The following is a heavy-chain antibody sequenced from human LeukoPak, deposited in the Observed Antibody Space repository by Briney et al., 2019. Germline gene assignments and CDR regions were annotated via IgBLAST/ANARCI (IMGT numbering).Heavy chain of an antibody. CDR3: ARDPTGTTVYGAFDI. Sequence: PSETLSLTCTVSGGSISINYWSWIRQPPGKGLEWIGYIYYIGSANYNPSLKSRVTISLDTPKNQFSLKLSSVTAADTAVYYCARDPTGTTVYGAFDIWGQGTMVTVSS. CDR2: IYYIGSA. V-gene: IGHV4-59*12. D-gene: IGHD1-1*01. J-gene: IGHJ3*02. CDR1: GGSISINY.